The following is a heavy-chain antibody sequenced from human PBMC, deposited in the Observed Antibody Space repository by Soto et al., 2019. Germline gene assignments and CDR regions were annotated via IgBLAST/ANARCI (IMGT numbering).Heavy chain of an antibody. D-gene: IGHD3-10*01. J-gene: IGHJ3*02. Sequence: PGGSLRLSCAASGFTFSSYAMSWVRQAPGKGLEWVSAISGSGGSTYYADSVKGRFTISRDNSKNTLYLQMNSLRAEDTAVYYCAKFSYYGSGPLDAFDIWGQGTMVTVSS. CDR2: ISGSGGST. CDR3: AKFSYYGSGPLDAFDI. V-gene: IGHV3-23*01. CDR1: GFTFSSYA.